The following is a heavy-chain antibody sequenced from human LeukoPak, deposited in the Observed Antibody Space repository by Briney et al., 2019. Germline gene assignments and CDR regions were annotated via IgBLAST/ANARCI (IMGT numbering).Heavy chain of an antibody. D-gene: IGHD3-22*01. J-gene: IGHJ4*02. V-gene: IGHV4-34*01. CDR2: INHSGST. CDR3: ASSPNYYYDSSGSINPLDY. CDR1: GGSFSGYY. Sequence: SETLSLTCAVYGGSFSGYYWSWIRQPPGKGLEWIGEINHSGSTNYNPSLKSRVTISVDTSKNQFSLKLSPVTAADTAVYYCASSPNYYYDSSGSINPLDYWGQGTLVTVSS.